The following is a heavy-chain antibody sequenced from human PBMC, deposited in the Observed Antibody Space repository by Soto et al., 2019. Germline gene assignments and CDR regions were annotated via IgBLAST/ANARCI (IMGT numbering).Heavy chain of an antibody. CDR1: GYTFTSYY. CDR2: INPSGGST. V-gene: IGHV1-46*03. D-gene: IGHD2-2*01. J-gene: IGHJ4*02. Sequence: QVQLVQSGAEVKKPGASVKVSCKASGYTFTSYYMHWVRQAPGQGLERMGIINPSGGSTSYAQKFQGRVTMTRDTSTSTVYMELSSLRSEDTAVYYCARVRRCSSTSCYAPVDYWGQGTLVTVSS. CDR3: ARVRRCSSTSCYAPVDY.